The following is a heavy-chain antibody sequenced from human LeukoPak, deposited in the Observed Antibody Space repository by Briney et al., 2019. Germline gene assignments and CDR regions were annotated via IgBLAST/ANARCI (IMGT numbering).Heavy chain of an antibody. Sequence: SETLSLTCTVSGGSISSSSYYWGWIRQPPGQGLEWIGSIYYSGCTYYNPSLKSRVTISVDTSNNQFSLKLSSVTAADTAVYCCADFWSGYLVYWGQGTLVTVSS. V-gene: IGHV4-39*01. D-gene: IGHD3-3*01. CDR3: ADFWSGYLVY. CDR1: GGSISSSSYY. CDR2: IYYSGCT. J-gene: IGHJ4*02.